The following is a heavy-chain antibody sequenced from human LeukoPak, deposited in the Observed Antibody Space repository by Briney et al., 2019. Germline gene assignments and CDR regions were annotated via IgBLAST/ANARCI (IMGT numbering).Heavy chain of an antibody. CDR3: ARDDNYGIFVNVDY. J-gene: IGHJ4*02. V-gene: IGHV1-18*01. D-gene: IGHD4-11*01. CDR2: ISTSTGDT. Sequence: ASVKVSCKASGYTFTSYGVSWVRQAPGQGPEWMGWISTSTGDTKYTQKFQGRVTLTTDTSTSTAYMELSSLRSDDTAVYYCARDDNYGIFVNVDYWGQGTLVTVSS. CDR1: GYTFTSYG.